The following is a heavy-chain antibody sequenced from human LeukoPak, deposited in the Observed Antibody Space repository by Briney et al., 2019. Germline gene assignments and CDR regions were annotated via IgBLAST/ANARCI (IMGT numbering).Heavy chain of an antibody. CDR3: ARGGIQVSGIDEFDY. CDR1: GFTFIDYD. CDR2: IGIRGDT. Sequence: GGSLRLSCAASGFTFIDYDMHWVRQVIGKGLEWVSAIGIRGDTHYSGSVKGRFTISRENAESSLYLQMNSLRAEDTAVYYCARGGIQVSGIDEFDYWGRGTLVSVSS. V-gene: IGHV3-13*01. D-gene: IGHD6-19*01. J-gene: IGHJ4*02.